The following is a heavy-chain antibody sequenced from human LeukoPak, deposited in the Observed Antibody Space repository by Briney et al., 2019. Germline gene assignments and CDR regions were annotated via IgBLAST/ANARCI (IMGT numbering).Heavy chain of an antibody. J-gene: IGHJ4*02. Sequence: GGSLRLSCAASGFTVSSNYMSWVRQAPGKGLEWVSVIYSGGSTYYADSVKGRFTISRDNSKNTLYLQMNSLRAEDTAVYYCAKTGNPATGDYWGQGTLVTVSS. CDR1: GFTVSSNY. CDR2: IYSGGST. CDR3: AKTGNPATGDY. D-gene: IGHD1-1*01. V-gene: IGHV3-53*01.